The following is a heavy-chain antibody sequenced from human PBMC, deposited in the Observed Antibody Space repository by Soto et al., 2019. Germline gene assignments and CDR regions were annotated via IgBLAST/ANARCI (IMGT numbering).Heavy chain of an antibody. CDR2: INPNSGGT. Sequence: GASVKVSCKASGYTFTGYYMHWVRQAPGQGLEWMGWINPNSGGTNYAQKFQGRVTMTRDTSISTAYMELSRLRSDDTAVYYCARSYYYGSGRQRGPGAFDIWGQGTMVTVSS. V-gene: IGHV1-2*02. D-gene: IGHD3-10*01. J-gene: IGHJ3*02. CDR3: ARSYYYGSGRQRGPGAFDI. CDR1: GYTFTGYY.